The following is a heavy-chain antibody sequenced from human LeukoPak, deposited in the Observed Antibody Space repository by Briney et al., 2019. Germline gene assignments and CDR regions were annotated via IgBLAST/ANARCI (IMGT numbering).Heavy chain of an antibody. CDR2: TYYSGST. J-gene: IGHJ4*02. V-gene: IGHV4-31*03. CDR1: GGSISSGGYY. CDR3: ARDDYSNSFDY. D-gene: IGHD4-11*01. Sequence: SQTLSLTCTVSGGSISSGGYYWSWIRQHPGKGLEWIGYTYYSGSTYYNPSLKSRVTISVDTSKNQFSLKLSSVTAADTAVYYCARDDYSNSFDYWGQGTLVTVSS.